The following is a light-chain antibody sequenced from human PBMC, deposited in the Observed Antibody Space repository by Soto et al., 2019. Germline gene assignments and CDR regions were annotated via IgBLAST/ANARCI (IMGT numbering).Light chain of an antibody. CDR1: SSDIGGYDY. J-gene: IGLJ1*01. CDR2: DVS. Sequence: QSALTQPASVSGSAGQSITISCTGTSSDIGGYDYVSWYQHHPGKAPRLILYDVSNRPSGVSNRFSGSKSCNTASLTISGLQAEYESEYYCSSYATSSTLDVFGTGTKLTVL. V-gene: IGLV2-14*03. CDR3: SSYATSSTLDV.